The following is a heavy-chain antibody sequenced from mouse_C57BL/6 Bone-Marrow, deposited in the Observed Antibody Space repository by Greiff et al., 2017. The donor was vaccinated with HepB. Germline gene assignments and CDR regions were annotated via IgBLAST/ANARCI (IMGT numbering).Heavy chain of an antibody. D-gene: IGHD1-1*01. Sequence: VQLKQPGAELVKPGASVKLSCKASGYTFTSYWMHWVKQRPGQGLEWIGMIHPNSGSTNYNEKFKSKATLTVDKSSSTAYMQLSSLTSEDSAVYYCARHLTTVVATLAYYFDYWGQGTTLTVSS. CDR3: ARHLTTVVATLAYYFDY. CDR2: IHPNSGST. J-gene: IGHJ2*01. CDR1: GYTFTSYW. V-gene: IGHV1-64*01.